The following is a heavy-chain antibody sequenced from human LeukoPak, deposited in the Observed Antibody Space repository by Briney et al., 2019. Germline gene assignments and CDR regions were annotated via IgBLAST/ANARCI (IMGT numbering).Heavy chain of an antibody. CDR1: GFTFSSYS. Sequence: GGSLRLSCAASGFTFSSYSMNWVRQAPGKGLEWVSSISSSSSYIYYADSVKGRFTISRDNAKNSLYLQMNSLRAEDTAVYYCARGTFENVLRFLEWLSLFDYWGQGTLVTVSS. CDR3: ARGTFENVLRFLEWLSLFDY. CDR2: ISSSSSYI. V-gene: IGHV3-21*01. D-gene: IGHD3-3*01. J-gene: IGHJ4*02.